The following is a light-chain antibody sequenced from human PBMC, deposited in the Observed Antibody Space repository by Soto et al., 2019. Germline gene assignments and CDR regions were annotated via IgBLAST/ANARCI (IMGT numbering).Light chain of an antibody. V-gene: IGLV2-14*03. CDR1: SSDVGGYNY. CDR2: DVS. J-gene: IGLJ1*01. Sequence: QSALTQPASVSGSPGQSITISCTGTSSDVGGYNYVSWYQHHPGKAPKLIIYDVSNRPSGVSIRFSGSKSDNTASLTISGLEPQDEAEYHCSSYTTGSTSQIVFGTGTKVTVL. CDR3: SSYTTGSTSQIV.